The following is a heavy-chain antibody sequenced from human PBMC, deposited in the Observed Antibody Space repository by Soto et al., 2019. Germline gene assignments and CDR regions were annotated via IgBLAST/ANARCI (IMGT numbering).Heavy chain of an antibody. CDR2: ITIRTGNI. CDR3: VRDRDLDRDMVHADL. CDR1: GFTISGCS. J-gene: IGHJ4*01. V-gene: IGHV3-48*02. D-gene: IGHD5-18*01. Sequence: SGFTISGCSMNWVRQAPGKGLEWLAYITIRTGNIVYADSVRGRFTISADNAENSVFLQMNSLRDEDTAVYFCVRDRDLDRDMVHADLWGQGTLVTV.